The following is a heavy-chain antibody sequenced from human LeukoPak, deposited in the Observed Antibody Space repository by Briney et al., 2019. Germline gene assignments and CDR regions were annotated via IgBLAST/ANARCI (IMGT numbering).Heavy chain of an antibody. CDR1: GDSVSSNRAA. CDR3: ARDLGYCSGGICHSAGMDV. CDR2: TYYRSQWYT. D-gene: IGHD2-15*01. J-gene: IGHJ6*02. Sequence: TSQTLSLTCAISGDSVSSNRAAWNWIRQSPSRGLEWLGRTYYRSQWYTDYARSVKSRITVDPDTSKNHFYLQLNSVTPEDTAVYYCARDLGYCSGGICHSAGMDVWGHGTTVIVSS. V-gene: IGHV6-1*01.